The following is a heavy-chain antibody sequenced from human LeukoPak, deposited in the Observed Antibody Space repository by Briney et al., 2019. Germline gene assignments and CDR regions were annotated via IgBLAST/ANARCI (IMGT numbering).Heavy chain of an antibody. CDR1: GFSFSDYY. V-gene: IGHV3-11*01. CDR2: ISSDGATI. D-gene: IGHD3-10*01. CDR3: ARDSRGAFDI. J-gene: IGHJ3*02. Sequence: GGSLRLSCAASGFSFSDYYINWIRQAPGKGLEWISYISSDGATIYSADSVKGRFTFSRDNAKHSVYLQMNSLRAEDTAVYYCARDSRGAFDIWGQGTMVTVSS.